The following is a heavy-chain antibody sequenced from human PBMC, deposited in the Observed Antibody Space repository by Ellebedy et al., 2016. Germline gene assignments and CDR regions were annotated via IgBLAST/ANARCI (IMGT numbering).Heavy chain of an antibody. Sequence: SETLSLTXTVSGGSISSSSYYWGWIRQPPGKGLEWIGYIYYSGSTNYNPSLKSRVTISVDTSKNQFSLKLSSVTAADTAVYYCARHTQWELMLDYWGQGTLVTVSS. CDR3: ARHTQWELMLDY. V-gene: IGHV4-61*05. CDR1: GGSISSSSYY. CDR2: IYYSGST. D-gene: IGHD1-26*01. J-gene: IGHJ4*02.